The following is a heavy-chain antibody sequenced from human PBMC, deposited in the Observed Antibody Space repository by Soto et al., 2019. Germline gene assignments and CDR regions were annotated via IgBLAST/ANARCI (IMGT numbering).Heavy chain of an antibody. CDR2: ISSNGGST. V-gene: IGHV3-64*01. CDR1: GFTFSSYA. D-gene: IGHD3-9*01. CDR3: ARGWPETYAVLRYFDWLPTGDAFDI. Sequence: GGSLRLSCAASGFTFSSYAMHWVRQAPGKGLEYVSAISSNGGSTYYANSVKGRFTISRDNSKNTLYLQMGSLRAEDMAVYYCARGWPETYAVLRYFDWLPTGDAFDIWGQGTMVTVSS. J-gene: IGHJ3*02.